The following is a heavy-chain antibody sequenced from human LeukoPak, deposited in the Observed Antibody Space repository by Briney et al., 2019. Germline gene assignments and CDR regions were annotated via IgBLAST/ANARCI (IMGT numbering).Heavy chain of an antibody. J-gene: IGHJ4*02. CDR2: IYYSGTT. CDR1: GGSFSGYY. D-gene: IGHD6-13*01. CDR3: ARGVYIAAAQYGY. V-gene: IGHV4-59*01. Sequence: KTSETLSLTCAVYGGSFSGYYWSWIRQPPGKGLEWIGYIYYSGTTNYNPSLKSRVTISVDTSKNQFSLKLSSVTAADTAVYYCARGVYIAAAQYGYWGQGTLVTVSP.